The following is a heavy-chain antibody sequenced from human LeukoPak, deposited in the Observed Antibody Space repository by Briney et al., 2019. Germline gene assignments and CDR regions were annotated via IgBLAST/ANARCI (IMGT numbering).Heavy chain of an antibody. CDR3: AKRSMIVVDLPYDY. CDR1: GFTFSSYV. D-gene: IGHD3-22*01. Sequence: GGSLRLSCAASGFTFSSYVMSWVRQAPGKGLEWVSAISGSGGSTYYADSVKGRFTISRDNSKNTLYLQMNSLRAEDTAVYYCAKRSMIVVDLPYDYWGQGTLVTVSS. CDR2: ISGSGGST. J-gene: IGHJ4*02. V-gene: IGHV3-23*01.